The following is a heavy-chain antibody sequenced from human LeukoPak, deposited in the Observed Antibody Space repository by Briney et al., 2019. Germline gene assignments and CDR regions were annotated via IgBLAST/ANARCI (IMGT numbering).Heavy chain of an antibody. Sequence: GGPLRLSCAASGFTFSSYGMHWVRQAPGKGLEWVAVISYDGSNKYYADSVKGRFTISRDNSKNTLYLQMNSLRAEDTAVYYCAKAMVRGVITPDGRAVWGQGTTVTVSS. CDR2: ISYDGSNK. CDR1: GFTFSSYG. V-gene: IGHV3-30*18. J-gene: IGHJ6*02. CDR3: AKAMVRGVITPDGRAV. D-gene: IGHD3-10*01.